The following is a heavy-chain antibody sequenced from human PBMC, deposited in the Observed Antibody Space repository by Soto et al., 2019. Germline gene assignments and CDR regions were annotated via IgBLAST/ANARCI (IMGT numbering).Heavy chain of an antibody. J-gene: IGHJ6*02. CDR3: AKAAMVRGVIASYYYYGMDV. V-gene: IGHV3-23*01. CDR2: ISGSGGST. CDR1: GFTFSSYA. Sequence: GGSLRLSCAASGFTFSSYAMSWVRQAPGKGLEWVSAISGSGGSTYYADSVKGRFTISRDNSKNTLYLQMNSLRAEDTAVYYCAKAAMVRGVIASYYYYGMDVWGQGTTVTVSS. D-gene: IGHD3-10*01.